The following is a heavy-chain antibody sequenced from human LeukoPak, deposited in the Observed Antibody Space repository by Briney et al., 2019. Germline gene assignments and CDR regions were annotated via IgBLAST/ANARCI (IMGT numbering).Heavy chain of an antibody. CDR3: ARPSKNYDFWSGLPGY. J-gene: IGHJ4*02. CDR1: GYSFTSYW. D-gene: IGHD3-3*01. CDR2: IYPGDSDT. V-gene: IGHV5-51*01. Sequence: GESLKISCKGSGYSFTSYWIGWVRQMPGEGLEWMGIIYPGDSDTRYSPSFQGQVTISADKSISTAYLQWSSLKASDTAMYYCARPSKNYDFWSGLPGYWGQGTLVTVSS.